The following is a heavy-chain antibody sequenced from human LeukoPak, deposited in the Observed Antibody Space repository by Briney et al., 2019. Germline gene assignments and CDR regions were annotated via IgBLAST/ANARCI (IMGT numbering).Heavy chain of an antibody. Sequence: GSSLRLSCAASGLTFSSYAMHGARHAPDEGLEGGRDISYNGSNKYYADSVKGRFTISRDNSKNTLYLEMNSLRAEDMAVYYCARAIFGVVTWFDPWGEGTLVTVSS. CDR3: ARAIFGVVTWFDP. CDR2: ISYNGSNK. V-gene: IGHV3-30*04. J-gene: IGHJ5*02. CDR1: GLTFSSYA. D-gene: IGHD3-3*01.